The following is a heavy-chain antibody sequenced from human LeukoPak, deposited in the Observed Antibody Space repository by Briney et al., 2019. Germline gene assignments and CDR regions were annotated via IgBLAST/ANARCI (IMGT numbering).Heavy chain of an antibody. D-gene: IGHD1-26*01. V-gene: IGHV3-7*01. J-gene: IGHJ4*02. CDR1: GFDISYNY. CDR2: MNQDGSEK. Sequence: PGGSLRLFCVASGFDISYNYVGWVRQAPGKGLEWVANMNQDGSEKYYVDSVKGRFTISRDNAKNSLYLQMNNLRAEDTAVYYCARGGELLRPADYWGQGTLVTVSS. CDR3: ARGGELLRPADY.